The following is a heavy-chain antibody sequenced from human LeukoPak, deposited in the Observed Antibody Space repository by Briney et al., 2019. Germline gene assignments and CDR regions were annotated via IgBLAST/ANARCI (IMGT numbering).Heavy chain of an antibody. CDR2: INHSGST. J-gene: IGHJ4*02. Sequence: SETLSLTCAVYGGSFSGYYWSWIRQPPGKGLEWIGEINHSGSTNYNPSLKSRVTISVDTSKNQFSLKLSSVTAAGTAVYYCARDRLHKYYFDYWGQGTLVTVSS. V-gene: IGHV4-34*01. CDR3: ARDRLHKYYFDY. D-gene: IGHD5-18*01. CDR1: GGSFSGYY.